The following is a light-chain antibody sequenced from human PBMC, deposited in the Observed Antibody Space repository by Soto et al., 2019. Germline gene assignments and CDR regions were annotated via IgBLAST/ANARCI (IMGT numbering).Light chain of an antibody. CDR3: CSYAGTSTLVI. V-gene: IGLV2-11*01. Sequence: QSVLTQPRSVSVSPGQSVTISCTGTSSDVGAYNYVSWYQQHPGKAPKLMIYDVSKRPSGVPDRFSGSKSGNTASLTISGLQAEDEADYYCCSYAGTSTLVIFGGGTKLTVL. J-gene: IGLJ2*01. CDR2: DVS. CDR1: SSDVGAYNY.